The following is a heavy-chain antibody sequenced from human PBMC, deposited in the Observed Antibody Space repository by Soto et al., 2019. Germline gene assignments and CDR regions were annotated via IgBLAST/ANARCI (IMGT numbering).Heavy chain of an antibody. CDR1: GFTFSSYA. Sequence: GGSLRLSCAASGFTFSSYAIHWVRQAPGKGLEWVAVISFDGSYKYYADSVKGRFTISRDNSKNTLCLQMNSLRAEDTAVYYCPRGYDFWSGYYYPYGMDVWGQGTTVTVSS. V-gene: IGHV3-30-3*01. D-gene: IGHD3-3*01. J-gene: IGHJ6*02. CDR2: ISFDGSYK. CDR3: PRGYDFWSGYYYPYGMDV.